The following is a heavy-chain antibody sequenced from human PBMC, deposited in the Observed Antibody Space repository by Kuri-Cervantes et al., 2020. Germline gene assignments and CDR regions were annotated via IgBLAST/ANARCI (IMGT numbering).Heavy chain of an antibody. CDR3: ARDSSGWENYYYYGMDV. D-gene: IGHD6-19*01. V-gene: IGHV1-8*01. J-gene: IGHJ6*02. CDR2: MNPNSGNT. Sequence: ASVKVSCKASGYTFTSYDINWVRQATGQGLEWMGWMNPNSGNTGYAQKFQGRVTMTRNTSISTAYMELSSLRSEDTAVYYCARDSSGWENYYYYGMDVWGQGTTVTV. CDR1: GYTFTSYD.